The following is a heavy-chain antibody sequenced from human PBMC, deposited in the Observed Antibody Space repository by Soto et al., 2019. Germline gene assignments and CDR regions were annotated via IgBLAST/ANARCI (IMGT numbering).Heavy chain of an antibody. V-gene: IGHV3-21*01. J-gene: IGHJ4*02. CDR1: GFTFSSYS. CDR3: ARDNTRTTVTTFYFDY. Sequence: EVQLVESGGGLVKPGGSLRLSCAASGFTFSSYSMNWVRQAPGKGLEWVSSISSSSSYIYYADSVKGRFTISRDNAKNSLYLQMNSLRAEDTAVYYCARDNTRTTVTTFYFDYWGQGTLVTVSS. D-gene: IGHD4-4*01. CDR2: ISSSSSYI.